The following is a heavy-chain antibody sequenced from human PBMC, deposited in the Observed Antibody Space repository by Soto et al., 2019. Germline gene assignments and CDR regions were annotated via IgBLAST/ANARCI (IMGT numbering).Heavy chain of an antibody. J-gene: IGHJ6*02. Sequence: PSETLSLTCTVSGGPISSSSYYWGWIRQPPGKGLEWIGSIYYSGSTYYNPSLKSRVTISVDTSKNQFSLKLSSVTAADTAVYYCARHFSLKDYGGKSYYYYYGMDVWGQGTTVTVSS. CDR3: ARHFSLKDYGGKSYYYYYGMDV. CDR2: IYYSGST. D-gene: IGHD4-17*01. CDR1: GGPISSSSYY. V-gene: IGHV4-39*01.